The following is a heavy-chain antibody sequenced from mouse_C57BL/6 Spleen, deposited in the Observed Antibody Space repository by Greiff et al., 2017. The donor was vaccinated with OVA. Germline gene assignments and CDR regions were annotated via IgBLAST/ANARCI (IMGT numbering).Heavy chain of an antibody. CDR3: ARESDGYDWAWFAY. J-gene: IGHJ3*01. CDR2: ISDGGSYT. Sequence: EVNVVESGGGLVKPGGSLKLSCAASGFTFSSYAMSWVRQTPEKRLEWVATISDGGSYTYYPDNVKGRFTISRDNAKNNLYLQMSHLKSEDTAMYYCARESDGYDWAWFAYWGQGTLVTVSA. D-gene: IGHD2-2*01. CDR1: GFTFSSYA. V-gene: IGHV5-4*01.